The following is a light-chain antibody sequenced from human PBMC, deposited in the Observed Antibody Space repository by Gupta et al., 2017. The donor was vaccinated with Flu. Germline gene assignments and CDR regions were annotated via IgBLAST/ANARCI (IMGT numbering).Light chain of an antibody. Sequence: PVTLSLSPGERATLSCRASQSVSSYLAWYQQKPGQAPRLLIYDASNRATGIPARFSGSGSGTDFTLTISSREPEDFAVYYCQQRSNWLWTFGQGTKVEIK. J-gene: IGKJ1*01. CDR1: QSVSSY. CDR3: QQRSNWLWT. CDR2: DAS. V-gene: IGKV3-11*01.